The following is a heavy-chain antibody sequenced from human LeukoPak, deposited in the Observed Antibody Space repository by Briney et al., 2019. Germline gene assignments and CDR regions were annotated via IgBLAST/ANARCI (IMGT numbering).Heavy chain of an antibody. D-gene: IGHD6-6*01. CDR3: ARARLEYSSSSWDLAPFDY. V-gene: IGHV4-59*11. Sequence: PSETLSLTCTVSGGSISSHYWSWIRQPPGKGLEWIGYIYYSGSTNYNPSLKSRVTISVDTSENQFSLKLSSVTAADTAVYYCARARLEYSSSSWDLAPFDYWGQGTLVTVSS. CDR2: IYYSGST. J-gene: IGHJ4*02. CDR1: GGSISSHY.